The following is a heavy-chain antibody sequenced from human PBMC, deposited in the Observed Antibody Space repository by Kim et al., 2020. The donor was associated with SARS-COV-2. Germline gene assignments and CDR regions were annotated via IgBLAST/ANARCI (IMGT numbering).Heavy chain of an antibody. CDR2: IYYSGST. CDR3: ARLISGRFDY. Sequence: SETLSLTCTVSGGSISSYYWSWIRQPPGKGLEWIGYIYYSGSTNYNPSLKSRVTISVDTSKNQFSLKLSSVTAADTAVYYCARLISGRFDYWGQGTLVTV. CDR1: GGSISSYY. D-gene: IGHD2-15*01. J-gene: IGHJ4*02. V-gene: IGHV4-59*08.